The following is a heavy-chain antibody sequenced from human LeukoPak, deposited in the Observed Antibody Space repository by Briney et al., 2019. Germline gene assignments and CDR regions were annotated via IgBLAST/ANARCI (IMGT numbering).Heavy chain of an antibody. J-gene: IGHJ3*02. D-gene: IGHD2-8*01. Sequence: LETLSLTCTVSGGSISSSSYYWGWIRQPPGKGLEWIGSIYYSGSTYYNPSLKSRVTISVDTSKNQFSLKLSSVTAADTAVYYCASVLVLMVYGDAFDIWGQGTMVTVSS. V-gene: IGHV4-39*01. CDR2: IYYSGST. CDR1: GGSISSSSYY. CDR3: ASVLVLMVYGDAFDI.